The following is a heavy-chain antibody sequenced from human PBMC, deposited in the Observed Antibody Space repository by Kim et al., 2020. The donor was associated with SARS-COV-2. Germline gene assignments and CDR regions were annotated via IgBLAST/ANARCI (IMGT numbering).Heavy chain of an antibody. CDR1: GFTFSNYG. CDR3: AKYRGSGSDYGFDY. D-gene: IGHD1-26*01. Sequence: GGSLRLSCAASGFTFSNYGMTWIRQAPGKGLEWVSIVTSGGTTFYADSVKGRCTISRDNSKNTLYLQVNSLRADETAVYYCAKYRGSGSDYGFDYSGQGT. CDR2: VTSGGTT. V-gene: IGHV3-23*01. J-gene: IGHJ4*02.